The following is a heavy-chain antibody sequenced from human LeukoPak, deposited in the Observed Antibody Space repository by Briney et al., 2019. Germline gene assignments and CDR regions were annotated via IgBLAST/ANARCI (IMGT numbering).Heavy chain of an antibody. V-gene: IGHV1-2*02. D-gene: IGHD1-26*01. Sequence: SSETVSCKASGYTFTDYYIHCLRQAPRQGLEWMGWIFPKICAANYAQKFQVRVTMTRDTYISTAYMELSRRRYDDTAVYYCASRQVGATLRDWGQGALVTVSS. J-gene: IGHJ4*02. CDR2: IFPKICAA. CDR1: GYTFTDYY. CDR3: ASRQVGATLRD.